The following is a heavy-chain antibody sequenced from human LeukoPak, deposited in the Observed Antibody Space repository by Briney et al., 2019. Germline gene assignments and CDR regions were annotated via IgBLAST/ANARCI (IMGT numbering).Heavy chain of an antibody. Sequence: SETLSLTCTVSGGSVSSGSYYWSWIRQPPGKGLEWICYIYYSGSTNYNPSLKSRVTISVDTSKNQFSLKLSSVTAADTAVYYCARETYGRYFDYWGQGALVTVSS. V-gene: IGHV4-61*01. CDR3: ARETYGRYFDY. J-gene: IGHJ4*02. D-gene: IGHD4-17*01. CDR2: IYYSGST. CDR1: GGSVSSGSYY.